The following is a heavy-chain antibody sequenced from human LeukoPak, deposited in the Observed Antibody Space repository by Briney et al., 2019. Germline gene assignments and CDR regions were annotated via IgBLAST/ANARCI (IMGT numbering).Heavy chain of an antibody. CDR1: GGSISSSSYY. J-gene: IGHJ4*02. Sequence: PSETLSLTCTVSGGSISSSSYYWGWLRQPPGQGLEWIGSIYKSGSTYYNPSLKSRVTIFVDTSKNQFYLNLNSVTAADTAVYYCARHGAGVHGPVDYWGQGALVTVSS. V-gene: IGHV4-39*01. D-gene: IGHD6-19*01. CDR2: IYKSGST. CDR3: ARHGAGVHGPVDY.